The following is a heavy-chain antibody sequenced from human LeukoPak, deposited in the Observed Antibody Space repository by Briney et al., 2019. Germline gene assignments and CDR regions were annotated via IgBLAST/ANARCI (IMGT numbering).Heavy chain of an antibody. CDR2: IYYSGST. Sequence: SETLSLTCAVYGGSFSGYYWSWIRQHPGKGLEWIGYIYYSGSTYYNPSLKSRVTISVDTSKNQFSLKLSSVTAADTAVYYCASITILWNWFDPWGQGTLVTVSS. J-gene: IGHJ5*02. CDR1: GGSFSGYY. CDR3: ASITILWNWFDP. D-gene: IGHD3-3*01. V-gene: IGHV4-31*11.